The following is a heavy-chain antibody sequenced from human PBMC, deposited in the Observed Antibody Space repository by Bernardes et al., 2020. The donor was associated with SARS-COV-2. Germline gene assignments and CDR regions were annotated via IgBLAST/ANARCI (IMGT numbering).Heavy chain of an antibody. CDR3: ARGGAAGTGAVYYSMDV. V-gene: IGHV3-23*01. Sequence: GGSLRLSCAASGFTFDNHAMSWVRQAPGKGLEWVSSISGSGGKTYHPDSVKGRFSVSRDNSRKILYLQMSSLRPEDTAVYYCARGGAAGTGAVYYSMDVWVQGTTVTVSS. D-gene: IGHD6-13*01. CDR1: GFTFDNHA. J-gene: IGHJ6*02. CDR2: ISGSGGKT.